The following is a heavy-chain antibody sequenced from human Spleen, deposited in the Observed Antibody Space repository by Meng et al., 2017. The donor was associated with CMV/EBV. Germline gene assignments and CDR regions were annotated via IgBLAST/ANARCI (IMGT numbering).Heavy chain of an antibody. CDR1: GGSISPYY. V-gene: IGHV4-59*01. Sequence: SETLSLTCTVSGGSISPYYWSWIRQPPGKGLEWIGYIYYSGSTNSNPSLKSRVTISVDTSKNQFSLKPSSVTAAYTAVYYCARDTGSIPSHYYGMDVWGQGTTVTVSS. J-gene: IGHJ6*02. CDR2: IYYSGST. D-gene: IGHD2-21*01. CDR3: ARDTGSIPSHYYGMDV.